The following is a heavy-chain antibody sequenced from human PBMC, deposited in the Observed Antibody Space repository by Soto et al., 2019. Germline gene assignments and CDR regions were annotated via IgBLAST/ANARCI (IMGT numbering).Heavy chain of an antibody. CDR1: GGSVSSGGYY. CDR3: ARENFGVVIHDAFDL. J-gene: IGHJ3*01. D-gene: IGHD3-3*01. Sequence: QVQLQESGPGLVKTSQTLSLTCTVSGGSVSSGGYYWNWIRQHPGKGLEWLGYIFDSETAYYNPSLKSRLTISMDTSKTQFSLKVNSVTPADTAVYYCARENFGVVIHDAFDLWGQGTMVTVSS. V-gene: IGHV4-31*03. CDR2: IFDSETA.